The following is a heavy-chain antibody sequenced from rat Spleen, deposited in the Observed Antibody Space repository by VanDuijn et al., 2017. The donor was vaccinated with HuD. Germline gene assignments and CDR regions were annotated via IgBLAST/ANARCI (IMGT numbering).Heavy chain of an antibody. J-gene: IGHJ4*01. CDR3: ARRSYSRHVMDA. D-gene: IGHD1-2*01. CDR2: IWAGGGT. Sequence: QVQLKESGPGLVQPSQTLSLTCTVSGFSLTNYHISWVRQPPGKSLLWMGTIWAGGGTNYNSAVQSRLSISRDTSKSQVFLKMNSLQPEDTGTYYGARRSYSRHVMDAWGQGASVTVSS. V-gene: IGHV2-72*01. CDR1: GFSLTNYH.